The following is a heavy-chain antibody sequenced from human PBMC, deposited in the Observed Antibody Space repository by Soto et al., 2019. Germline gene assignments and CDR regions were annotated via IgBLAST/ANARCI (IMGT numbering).Heavy chain of an antibody. J-gene: IGHJ3*02. D-gene: IGHD3-22*01. CDR1: GFTFSTYA. V-gene: IGHV3-23*01. CDR2: ISNTGDGT. Sequence: EVQLLESGGSVVQPGGSVRLSCAASGFTFSTYAMSWVRQAPGKGLGWVSGISNTGDGTYYADSVKGQFTISRDNSKNTLSLQMNSLRAEDTALYYCAKDLMIVDPYGFDMWGQGTLVTVSS. CDR3: AKDLMIVDPYGFDM.